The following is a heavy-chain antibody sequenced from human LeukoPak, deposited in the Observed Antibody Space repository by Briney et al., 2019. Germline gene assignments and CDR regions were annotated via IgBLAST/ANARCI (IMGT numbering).Heavy chain of an antibody. Sequence: SVKVSCKASGGTFSSYAISWVRQAPGQGLEWMGGIIPIFGTANYAQKFQGRVTITADESTSTAYMELSSLRSEDAAVYYCAREAQDSRDDAFDIWGQGTMVTVSS. V-gene: IGHV1-69*13. CDR3: AREAQDSRDDAFDI. J-gene: IGHJ3*02. D-gene: IGHD3-22*01. CDR2: IIPIFGTA. CDR1: GGTFSSYA.